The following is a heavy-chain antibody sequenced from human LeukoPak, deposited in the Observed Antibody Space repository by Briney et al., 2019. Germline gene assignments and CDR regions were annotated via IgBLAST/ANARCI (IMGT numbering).Heavy chain of an antibody. CDR1: GFTFSSYW. J-gene: IGHJ4*02. Sequence: GGSLRLSCAASGFTFSSYWMSWVRQAPGEGLEWVANIKQDGSEKYYVDSVEGRFTISRDNAKNSLYLQMNSLRAEDTAVYYCAREGWDDSSGYLDYWGQGTLVTVSS. CDR2: IKQDGSEK. D-gene: IGHD3-22*01. CDR3: AREGWDDSSGYLDY. V-gene: IGHV3-7*01.